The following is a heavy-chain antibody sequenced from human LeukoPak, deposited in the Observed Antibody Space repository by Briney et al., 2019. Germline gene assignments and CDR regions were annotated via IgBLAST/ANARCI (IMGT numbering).Heavy chain of an antibody. CDR2: ISGRGTNE. Sequence: WGSLRLSCEVSGFPFDNYGMDWVRQTPGRGLEWVSYISGRGTNEEYADSVKGRFAISRDSAENALYLQMNSLRAEDTAVYYYARDQIRIVGATREEDYYYYMDVWGKGTTVTVSS. V-gene: IGHV3-48*04. D-gene: IGHD1-26*01. CDR3: ARDQIRIVGATREEDYYYYMDV. J-gene: IGHJ6*03. CDR1: GFPFDNYG.